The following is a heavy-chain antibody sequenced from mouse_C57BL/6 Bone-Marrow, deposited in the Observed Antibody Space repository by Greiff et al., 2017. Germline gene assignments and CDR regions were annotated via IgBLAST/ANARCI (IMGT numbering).Heavy chain of an antibody. D-gene: IGHD2-3*01. CDR2: LDPSDSYP. V-gene: IGHV1-69*01. CDR3: ARERNDGCYGGMDY. CDR1: GYTFTSYW. J-gene: IGHJ4*01. Sequence: QVQLQQPGAELVMPGASVKLSCKASGYTFTSYWMHWVKQRPGQGLEWIGELDPSDSYPNYNQKFKGKSTLTVDKSSSTAYMQLSSLTSEVSSVYDCARERNDGCYGGMDYWGQGTSVTVSS.